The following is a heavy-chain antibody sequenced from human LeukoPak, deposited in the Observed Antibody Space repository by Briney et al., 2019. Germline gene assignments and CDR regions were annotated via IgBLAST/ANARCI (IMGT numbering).Heavy chain of an antibody. CDR1: GYTFTSYG. V-gene: IGHV1-18*01. D-gene: IGHD3-22*01. CDR3: ARREGYYDSSGRNLDY. J-gene: IGHJ4*02. CDR2: ISAYNGNT. Sequence: GASVEVSCKASGYTFTSYGISWVRQAPGQGLEWMGWISAYNGNTNYAQKLQGRVTMTTDTSTSTAHMELRSLRSDDTAVYYCARREGYYDSSGRNLDYWGQGTLVTVSS.